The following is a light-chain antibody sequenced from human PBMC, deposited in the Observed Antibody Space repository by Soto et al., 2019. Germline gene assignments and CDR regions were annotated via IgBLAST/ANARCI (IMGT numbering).Light chain of an antibody. Sequence: IVLTQAPASMSVSPGERGTITCRASQSITSNLAWYQQEPGQAPRLLIYGASTRATGIPARISGSGSGIEFTLTISSLRSEDFAVYFCQQYYNWPRTFGQGTKV. J-gene: IGKJ1*01. V-gene: IGKV3-15*01. CDR3: QQYYNWPRT. CDR2: GAS. CDR1: QSITSN.